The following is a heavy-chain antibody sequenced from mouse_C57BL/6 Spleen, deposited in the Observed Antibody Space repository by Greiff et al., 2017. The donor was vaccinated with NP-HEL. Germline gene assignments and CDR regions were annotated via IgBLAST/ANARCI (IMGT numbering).Heavy chain of an antibody. CDR3: AAVWLRMGFDYAMDY. CDR1: GYTFTSYW. V-gene: IGHV1-53*01. Sequence: QVQLQQPGTELVKPGASVKLSCKASGYTFTSYWMHWVKQRPGQGLEWIGNINPSNGGTNYNQKFKSKATLTVDKSSSTAYMQLSSLTSEDSAVYYCAAVWLRMGFDYAMDYWGQGTSVTVSS. CDR2: INPSNGGT. J-gene: IGHJ4*01. D-gene: IGHD2-2*01.